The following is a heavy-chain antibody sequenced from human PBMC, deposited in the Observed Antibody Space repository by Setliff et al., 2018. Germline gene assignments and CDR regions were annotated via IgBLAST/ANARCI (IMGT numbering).Heavy chain of an antibody. V-gene: IGHV3-7*01. CDR3: ARETLPYYFDY. J-gene: IGHJ4*02. CDR2: IKQDGSEK. CDR1: GFTFSSYW. Sequence: PGGSLRLSCAASGFTFSSYWMSWVRQAPGKGLEWVANIKQDGSEKYYVDSVKGRFTISRDNAKNSLYLQISSLRAEDTAVYYCARETLPYYFDYWGQGTLVTVSS.